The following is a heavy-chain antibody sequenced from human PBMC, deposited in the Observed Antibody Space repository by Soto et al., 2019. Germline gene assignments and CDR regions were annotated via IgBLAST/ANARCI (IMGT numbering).Heavy chain of an antibody. CDR3: ARHRGSSTSAGVYYFDY. CDR1: GGSISSYY. V-gene: IGHV4-59*08. Sequence: ETLSLTCTVSGGSISSYYWSWIRQPPGKGLEWIGYIYYSGSTNYNPSLKSRVTISVDTSKNQFSLKLSSVTAADTAVYYCARHRGSSTSAGVYYFDYWGQGTLVTVSS. D-gene: IGHD2-2*01. CDR2: IYYSGST. J-gene: IGHJ4*02.